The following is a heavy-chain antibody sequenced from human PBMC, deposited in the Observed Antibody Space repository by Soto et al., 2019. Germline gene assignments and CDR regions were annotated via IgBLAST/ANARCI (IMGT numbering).Heavy chain of an antibody. J-gene: IGHJ4*02. D-gene: IGHD4-17*01. CDR3: AREWATVTTGRLDY. CDR1: GYTFTSYG. CDR2: ISAYNGNT. Sequence: ASVKVSCKASGYTFTSYGISWVRQAPGQGLEWLGWISAYNGNTNYAQKLQGRVTMTTDTSTSTAYMELRSLRSDDTAVYYCAREWATVTTGRLDYWGQGTLVTVSS. V-gene: IGHV1-18*01.